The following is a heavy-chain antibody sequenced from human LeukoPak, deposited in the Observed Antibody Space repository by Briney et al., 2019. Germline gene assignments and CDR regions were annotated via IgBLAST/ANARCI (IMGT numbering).Heavy chain of an antibody. CDR2: SIPIFGTG. V-gene: IGHV1-69*05. Sequence: SVKVSCKAAGGSVTSYGISWVRQGPGQGLEWMGGSIPIFGTGNYAQKFQGRVTITTDESMSTAYMELSSLRSEDTAVYYCARASGGSSSLLGLNGVGLDAFDIWGQGTMVTVSS. D-gene: IGHD6-6*01. J-gene: IGHJ3*02. CDR3: ARASGGSSSLLGLNGVGLDAFDI. CDR1: GGSVTSYG.